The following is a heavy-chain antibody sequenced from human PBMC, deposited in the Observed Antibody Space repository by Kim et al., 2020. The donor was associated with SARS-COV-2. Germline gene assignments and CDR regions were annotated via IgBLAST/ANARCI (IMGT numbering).Heavy chain of an antibody. CDR2: ISYDGSNK. CDR1: GFTFSSYG. D-gene: IGHD1-26*01. J-gene: IGHJ4*02. V-gene: IGHV3-30*03. Sequence: GGSLRLSCAASGFTFSSYGMHWVRQAPGKGLEWVAVISYDGSNKYYADSVKGRFTISRDNSKNTLYLQMNSLRAEDTAVYYCARGVGDTRYYFDYWGQGTLVTVSS. CDR3: ARGVGDTRYYFDY.